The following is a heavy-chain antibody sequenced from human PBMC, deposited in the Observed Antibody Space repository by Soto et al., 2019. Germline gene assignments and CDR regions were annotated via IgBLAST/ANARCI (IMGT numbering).Heavy chain of an antibody. CDR1: GFTFSSYG. CDR3: ARDDAGTTRNYYYYGMDV. Sequence: GGALRLSCAASGFTFSSYGMHWVRQAPGKGLEWVAVIWYDGSNKYYADSVKGRFTISRDNSKNTLYLQMNSLRAKDTAVYYCARDDAGTTRNYYYYGMDVWGQGTTVTVSS. CDR2: IWYDGSNK. V-gene: IGHV3-33*01. J-gene: IGHJ6*02. D-gene: IGHD1-1*01.